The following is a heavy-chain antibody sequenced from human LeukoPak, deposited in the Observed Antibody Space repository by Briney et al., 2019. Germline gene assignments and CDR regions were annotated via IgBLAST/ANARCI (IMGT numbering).Heavy chain of an antibody. CDR2: IKSKADGGAT. CDR1: RFTFSSAW. D-gene: IGHD4-23*01. J-gene: IGHJ4*02. V-gene: IGHV3-15*01. Sequence: GGSLRLSCEASRFTFSSAWMSWVRQAPGKGLEWVGRIKSKADGGATDYAAPVKGRFSVSRDDSKNTFYLQMNNLKTEDTAVYYCTTAPYDGKDYWGQGTLVTVSS. CDR3: TTAPYDGKDY.